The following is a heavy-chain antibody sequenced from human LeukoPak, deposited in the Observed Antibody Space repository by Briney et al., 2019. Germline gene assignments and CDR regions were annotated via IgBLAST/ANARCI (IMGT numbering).Heavy chain of an antibody. D-gene: IGHD2-8*01. CDR2: ISGSGGST. CDR3: AKDQMAGGDYFDY. V-gene: IGHV3-23*01. J-gene: IGHJ4*02. CDR1: GFTFSSYA. Sequence: GGSLRLSCAASGFTFSSYAMSWVRQAPGKGREWVSAISGSGGSTYYADSVKGRFTISRDNSKNTLYLQMNSLRAEDTAVYYCAKDQMAGGDYFDYWGQGTLVTVSS.